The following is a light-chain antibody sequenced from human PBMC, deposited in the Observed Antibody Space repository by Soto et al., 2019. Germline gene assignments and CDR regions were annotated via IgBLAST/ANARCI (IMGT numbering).Light chain of an antibody. CDR3: SSYTNKDTLL. J-gene: IGLJ3*02. CDR1: SSDVGGYDH. V-gene: IGLV2-14*01. CDR2: EVT. Sequence: QSALTQPASVSGSPGQSITISCTGTSSDVGGYDHVSWYQQHPGKAPKLIIYEVTVRPSGISRRFSGSKSDNTASLAVSGLQPEDEADYYCSSYTNKDTLLSGGGTKVTVL.